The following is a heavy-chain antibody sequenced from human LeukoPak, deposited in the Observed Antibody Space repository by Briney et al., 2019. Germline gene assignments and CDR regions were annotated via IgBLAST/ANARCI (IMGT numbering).Heavy chain of an antibody. CDR2: IYHSGST. V-gene: IGHV4-4*02. Sequence: PSGTLSLTCAVSGGSISSTNWWSWVRQPPGKGLEWIGEIYHSGSTNYNPSLKSRVTISLDTSKNQFSLKLSSVTAADTAVYYCARHPAIVGAADYYYGMDVWGQGTTVTVSS. CDR3: ARHPAIVGAADYYYGMDV. D-gene: IGHD1-26*01. J-gene: IGHJ6*02. CDR1: GGSISSTNW.